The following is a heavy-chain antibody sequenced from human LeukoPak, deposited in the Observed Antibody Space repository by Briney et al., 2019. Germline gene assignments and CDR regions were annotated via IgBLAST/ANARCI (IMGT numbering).Heavy chain of an antibody. J-gene: IGHJ6*03. CDR1: GVTFSRYN. CDR3: ARDAQWLVPEGYYYYMDV. CDR2: ISSSSRHI. Sequence: PGGSLRLSCASSGVTFSRYNMNWFRQAPGKGLERVSSISSSSRHIFYADSVKGRFTISRDNAKNSLFLQMNSLRAEDTAVYYCARDAQWLVPEGYYYYMDVWGKGTTVTVSS. V-gene: IGHV3-21*01. D-gene: IGHD6-19*01.